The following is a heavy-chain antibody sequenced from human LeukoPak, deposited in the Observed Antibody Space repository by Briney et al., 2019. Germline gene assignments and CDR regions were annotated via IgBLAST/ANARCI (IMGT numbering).Heavy chain of an antibody. J-gene: IGHJ4*02. CDR3: ARNLIPEQLVVNF. Sequence: SETLSLTCTVSGGSISSSDYYWNWIRQPPGKGLEWIGYIYYTGSTNYNPSLKSRVTMSVDTSKNQFSLNLQSVTPEDTAVYYCARNLIPEQLVVNFWGQGTLVTVSS. CDR2: IYYTGST. CDR1: GGSISSSDYY. D-gene: IGHD6-13*01. V-gene: IGHV4-61*08.